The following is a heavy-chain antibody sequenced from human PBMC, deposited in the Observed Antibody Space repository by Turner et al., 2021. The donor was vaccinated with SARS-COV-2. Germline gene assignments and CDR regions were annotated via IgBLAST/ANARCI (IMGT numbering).Heavy chain of an antibody. Sequence: EVQLVESGGGLVQPGRSLRLSCAASGFTFDHYAMHWVRQAPGKGLEWVSGISWNSVNIAYADSVKGRVTISRDNAKNSLYLQMNSLKAEDTAFYFCAKDTITNLYYAFDIWGQGTMVTVSS. CDR2: ISWNSVNI. CDR3: AKDTITNLYYAFDI. J-gene: IGHJ3*02. V-gene: IGHV3-9*01. CDR1: GFTFDHYA. D-gene: IGHD3-16*01.